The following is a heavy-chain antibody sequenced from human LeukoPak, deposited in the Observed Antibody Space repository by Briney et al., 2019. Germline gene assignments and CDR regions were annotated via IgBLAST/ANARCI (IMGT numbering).Heavy chain of an antibody. CDR2: VNESGGT. V-gene: IGHV4-34*01. D-gene: IGHD2-21*01. J-gene: IGHJ6*03. Sequence: SETLSLTCAVYIDSFSNYHWNWIRQTPAKGMEWIGEVNESGGTNVSPSLRSRVILSVDTSKNQFSLKLISVTAADTAVYYCARGFTTSRRSSYSLYYYYYMDVWGKGTTVTVSS. CDR3: ARGFTTSRRSSYSLYYYYYMDV. CDR1: IDSFSNYH.